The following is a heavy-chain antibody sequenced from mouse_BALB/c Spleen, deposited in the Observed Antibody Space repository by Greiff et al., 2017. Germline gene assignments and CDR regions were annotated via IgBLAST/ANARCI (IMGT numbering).Heavy chain of an antibody. CDR3: ARNYYGTRFAY. Sequence: EVQLQQSGPGLVKPSQSLSLTCTVTGYSITSDYAWNWIRQFPGNILEWMGYISYSGSTSYNPSLKSRISITRDTSKNQFFLQLNSVTTEDTATFYCARNYYGTRFAYWGQGTLVTGSA. CDR1: GYSITSDYA. CDR2: ISYSGST. D-gene: IGHD1-1*01. V-gene: IGHV3-2*02. J-gene: IGHJ3*01.